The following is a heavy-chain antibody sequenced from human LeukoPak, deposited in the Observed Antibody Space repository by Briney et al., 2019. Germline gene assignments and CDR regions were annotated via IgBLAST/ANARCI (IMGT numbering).Heavy chain of an antibody. CDR2: ISSSSSTI. Sequence: PGGSLRLSCAASGFTFSSYSMNWVRQAPGKGLEWVSYISSSSSTIYYADSVKGRFTISRDNAKNSLYLQMNSLRDEDTAVYYCARGAYYYGSGSPWYFDYWGQGTLVTVSS. J-gene: IGHJ4*02. CDR1: GFTFSSYS. D-gene: IGHD3-10*01. CDR3: ARGAYYYGSGSPWYFDY. V-gene: IGHV3-48*02.